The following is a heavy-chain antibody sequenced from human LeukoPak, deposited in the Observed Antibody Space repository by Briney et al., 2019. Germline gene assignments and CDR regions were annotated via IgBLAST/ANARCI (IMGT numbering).Heavy chain of an antibody. V-gene: IGHV4-4*07. J-gene: IGHJ3*02. D-gene: IGHD1-26*01. Sequence: PSETLSLTCTVSGGSISGWYWSWIRQPPGKGLEWIGRIYTSGSTNYNPSLKSRVTMSVDTSKNQFSLKLTSVTAADTAVYYCVRVQENHQGGAFDIWGQGTMVTVSS. CDR2: IYTSGST. CDR3: VRVQENHQGGAFDI. CDR1: GGSISGWY.